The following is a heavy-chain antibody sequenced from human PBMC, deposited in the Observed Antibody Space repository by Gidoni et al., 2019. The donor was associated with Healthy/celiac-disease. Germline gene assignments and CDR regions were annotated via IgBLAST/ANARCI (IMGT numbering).Heavy chain of an antibody. CDR3: AREGGEQWLGIYWYFDL. Sequence: EVQLVVSGGGLVQPGGSMSLSCAASGLSFSDHYMGWVRQAPGKGLGWVGRTRKKANSYTTESTASVKGRFTITRYDSKNTLYLQMNSVKTKDTAVYGWAREGGEQWLGIYWYFDLWGRGTLVTVSS. CDR2: TRKKANSYTT. V-gene: IGHV3-72*01. CDR1: GLSFSDHY. J-gene: IGHJ2*01. D-gene: IGHD6-19*01.